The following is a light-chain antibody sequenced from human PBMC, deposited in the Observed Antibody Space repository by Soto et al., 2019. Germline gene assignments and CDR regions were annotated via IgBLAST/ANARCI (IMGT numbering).Light chain of an antibody. CDR3: QQLFYSPIT. Sequence: DIQLTQAPSFLAPSVGDSVTITCRASQVISTSLAWYQVKPGKAPKLLIYAASTLESGVPSRFSATVSGTEFSLTITSLQPEDFATYYCQQLFYSPITFGQGTRLEIK. CDR1: QVISTS. V-gene: IGKV1-9*01. J-gene: IGKJ5*01. CDR2: AAS.